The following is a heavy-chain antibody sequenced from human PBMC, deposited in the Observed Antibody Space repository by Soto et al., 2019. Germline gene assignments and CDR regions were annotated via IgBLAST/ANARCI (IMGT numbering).Heavy chain of an antibody. CDR3: ARVAPLDILTGYSRYYYYGMDV. J-gene: IGHJ6*02. V-gene: IGHV3-13*01. Sequence: GGSLRLSCAASGFTFSSYDMHWVRQATGKGLEWVSAIGTAGDTYYPGSVKGRFTISRENAKNSLYLQMTSLRAEDTALYYVARVAPLDILTGYSRYYYYGMDVWGQGTTVTVSS. CDR1: GFTFSSYD. CDR2: IGTAGDT. D-gene: IGHD3-9*01.